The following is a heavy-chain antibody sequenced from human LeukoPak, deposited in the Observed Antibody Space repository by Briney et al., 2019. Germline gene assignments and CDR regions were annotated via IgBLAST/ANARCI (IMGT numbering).Heavy chain of an antibody. Sequence: PSETLPLTCTVSGGSIRSYYWNWIRQPPGKGLEWIGSFHHSGNTHYNPSLKSRVTISVGTSNNQFSLRLSSVTAADTAVYYCARSGSTTWHNFDYWGQGTLVTVSS. J-gene: IGHJ4*02. CDR3: ARSGSTTWHNFDY. CDR2: FHHSGNT. CDR1: GGSIRSYY. V-gene: IGHV4-59*13. D-gene: IGHD6-13*01.